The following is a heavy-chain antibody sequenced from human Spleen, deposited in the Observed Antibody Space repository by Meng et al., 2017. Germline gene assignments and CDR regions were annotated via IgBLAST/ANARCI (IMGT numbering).Heavy chain of an antibody. V-gene: IGHV3-74*01. CDR1: GFTLSSFW. CDR3: AREDSGYDRDLDY. CDR2: IKADGSNT. D-gene: IGHD5-12*01. J-gene: IGHJ4*02. Sequence: EVPVVESGGGLVQPGGSLRLSCAASGFTLSSFWMHWVRQAPGKGLVWVARIKADGSNTEYAGSVKGRFTISRDNAKNTLYLQINSLRAEDTAVYYCAREDSGYDRDLDYWGQGTLVTVSS.